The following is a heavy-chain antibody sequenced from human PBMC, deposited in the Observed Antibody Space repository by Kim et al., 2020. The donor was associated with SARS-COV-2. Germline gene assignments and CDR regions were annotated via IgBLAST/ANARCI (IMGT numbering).Heavy chain of an antibody. J-gene: IGHJ6*02. CDR2: IDTGGGG. V-gene: IGHV3-13*04. Sequence: GGSLRLSCAGSGFTFGGHDMHWVRQGTGKGLEWVSAIDTGGGGYYEDSVKGRFIISRDNDKNSMYLQMDSLRAGDTAVSSCARGIHLWLGVDVWGQGFTVIVSS. CDR3: ARGIHLWLGVDV. D-gene: IGHD3-10*01. CDR1: GFTFGGHD.